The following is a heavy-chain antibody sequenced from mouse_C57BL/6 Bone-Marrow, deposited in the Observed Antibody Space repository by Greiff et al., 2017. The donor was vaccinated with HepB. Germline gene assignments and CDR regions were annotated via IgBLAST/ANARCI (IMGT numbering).Heavy chain of an antibody. CDR1: GYTFTDYY. CDR3: ARKGIDGSSYAMDY. D-gene: IGHD1-1*01. Sequence: VQLQQSGAELVRPGASVKLSCKASGYTFTDYYINWVKQRPGQGLEWIARIYPGSGNTYYNEKFKGKATLTAEKSSSTAYMQLSSLTSEDSAVYFCARKGIDGSSYAMDYWGQGTSVTVSS. V-gene: IGHV1-76*01. CDR2: IYPGSGNT. J-gene: IGHJ4*01.